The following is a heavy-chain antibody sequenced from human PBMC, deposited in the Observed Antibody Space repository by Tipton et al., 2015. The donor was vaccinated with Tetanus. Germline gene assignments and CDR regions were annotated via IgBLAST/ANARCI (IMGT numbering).Heavy chain of an antibody. D-gene: IGHD5-18*01. CDR2: IYQTGST. J-gene: IGHJ4*02. Sequence: TLSLTCAVSGGLITTGGYSWGWIRQTPGQGLEWIGYIYQTGSTYFNPSLRSRLTISISRSKNQFSLKLTSVTAADTAVYYCVRGRGLGAYSFGFEYWGQGAQVTVSS. V-gene: IGHV4-30-2*01. CDR1: GGLITTGGYS. CDR3: VRGRGLGAYSFGFEY.